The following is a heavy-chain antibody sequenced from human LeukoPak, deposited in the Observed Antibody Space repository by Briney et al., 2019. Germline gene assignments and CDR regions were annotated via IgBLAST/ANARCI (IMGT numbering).Heavy chain of an antibody. D-gene: IGHD3/OR15-3a*01. J-gene: IGHJ4*02. CDR2: IRSKAYGGTT. CDR1: GFTFGDYA. CDR3: SRAYDFWSGYWFDY. V-gene: IGHV3-49*03. Sequence: PGGSLRLSCTASGFTFGDYAMSWFRQAPGKGLEWVGCIRSKAYGGTTEYAASVKGRFTISTDDSKSIAYLQMNSLKTEDTAVYYCSRAYDFWSGYWFDYWGQGTLVTVSS.